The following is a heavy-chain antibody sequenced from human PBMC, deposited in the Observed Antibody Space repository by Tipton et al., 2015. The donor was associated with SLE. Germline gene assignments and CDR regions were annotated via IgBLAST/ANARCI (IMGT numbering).Heavy chain of an antibody. Sequence: TLSLTCSVSGGSISRSSYYWGWIRQPPGKGLQWIGSIYYSGSTYYTPSLKSRVTTSVDTSKNQFSLSLYSVTVEDTAVYYCARQGTGFGSGRDDYWGQGILVTVSS. V-gene: IGHV4-39*01. D-gene: IGHD1-14*01. CDR3: ARQGTGFGSGRDDY. CDR1: GGSISRSSYY. J-gene: IGHJ4*02. CDR2: IYYSGST.